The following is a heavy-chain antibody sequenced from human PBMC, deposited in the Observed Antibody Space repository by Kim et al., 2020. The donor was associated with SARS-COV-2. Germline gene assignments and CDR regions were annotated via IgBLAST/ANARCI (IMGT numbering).Heavy chain of an antibody. D-gene: IGHD6-6*01. Sequence: GGSLRLSCAVSGFTFSWYGMHWVRQAPGKGLEWVAAIWYDGGNKYYADSVKGRFTISRDNSKNTLFLHMNSLRAGDTAVYYCAKDSRRARAARPGGLFD. CDR1: GFTFSWYG. V-gene: IGHV3-33*06. CDR2: IWYDGGNK. CDR3: AKDSRRARAARPGGLFD. J-gene: IGHJ4*01.